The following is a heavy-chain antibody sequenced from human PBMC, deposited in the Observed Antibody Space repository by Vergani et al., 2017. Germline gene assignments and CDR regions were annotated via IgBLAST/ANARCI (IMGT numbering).Heavy chain of an antibody. CDR2: ISYDGSNK. CDR3: ARDLVPVATTXPDY. Sequence: QVQLVESGGGVVQPGRSLRLSCAASGFTFSSYAMHWVRQAPGKGLEWVAVISYDGSNKYYADSVKGRFTISRDNSKNTLYLQMNSLRAEDTAVYYCARDLVPVATTXPDYWGQGTLVTVSS. CDR1: GFTFSSYA. J-gene: IGHJ4*02. V-gene: IGHV3-30-3*01. D-gene: IGHD5-12*01.